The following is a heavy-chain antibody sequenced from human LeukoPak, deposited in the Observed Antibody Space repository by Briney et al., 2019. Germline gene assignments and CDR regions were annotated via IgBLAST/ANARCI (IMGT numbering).Heavy chain of an antibody. CDR3: ARHPYGDYVNWFDP. D-gene: IGHD4-17*01. CDR2: INHSGST. CDR1: GGSISSSSYY. J-gene: IGHJ5*02. V-gene: IGHV4-39*01. Sequence: PSETLSLTCTVSGGSISSSSYYWGWIRQPPGKGLEWIGEINHSGSTNCNPSLKSRVTISVGTSKNQFSLKLSSVTAADTAVYYCARHPYGDYVNWFDPWGQGTLVTVSS.